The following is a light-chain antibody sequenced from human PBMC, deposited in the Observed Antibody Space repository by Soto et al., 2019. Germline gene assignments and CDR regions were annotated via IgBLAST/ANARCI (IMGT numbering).Light chain of an antibody. CDR2: DVS. CDR3: CSYTGRSTLEVL. CDR1: SSDVGFYNY. V-gene: IGLV2-14*03. J-gene: IGLJ2*01. Sequence: QSALTQPASVSGSPGQSITISCTGSSSDVGFYNYVSWYQQHPGKAPKLMIFDVSDRPSGVSNRFSGSKSGNTASLTISGLQAEDEADYYCCSYTGRSTLEVLFGGGTKVTVL.